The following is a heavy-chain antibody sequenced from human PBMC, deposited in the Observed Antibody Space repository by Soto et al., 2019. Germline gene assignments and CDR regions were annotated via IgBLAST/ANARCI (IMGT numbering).Heavy chain of an antibody. V-gene: IGHV3-48*02. CDR2: ISSSSSTI. CDR1: GFTFSSYS. D-gene: IGHD1-7*01. CDR3: ARGEGDWNYENYYYMDV. Sequence: GGSLRLSCAASGFTFSSYSMNWVRQAPGKGLEWVSYISSSSSTIYYADSVKGRFTISRDNAKNSLYLQMDSLRDEDTAVYYCARGEGDWNYENYYYMDVWGKGTTVTVSS. J-gene: IGHJ6*03.